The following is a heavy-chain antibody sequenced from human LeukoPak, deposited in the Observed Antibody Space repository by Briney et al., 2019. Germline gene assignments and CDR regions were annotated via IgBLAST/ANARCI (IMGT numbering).Heavy chain of an antibody. Sequence: GGSLRLSCAASGFTFSTSGMTWVRQAPGKGLDWVSIISGSGGTPYYTDSVKGRFTISRDNSKNTLYLQMNSLRAEDTAVYYCAKDQVVTAILGGDAFDIWGQGTMVTVSS. CDR2: ISGSGGTP. CDR3: AKDQVVTAILGGDAFDI. CDR1: GFTFSTSG. V-gene: IGHV3-23*01. D-gene: IGHD2-21*02. J-gene: IGHJ3*02.